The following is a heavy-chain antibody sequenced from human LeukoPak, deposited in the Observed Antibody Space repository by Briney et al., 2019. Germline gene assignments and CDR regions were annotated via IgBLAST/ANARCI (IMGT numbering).Heavy chain of an antibody. V-gene: IGHV3-21*01. D-gene: IGHD3-22*01. J-gene: IGHJ5*02. CDR3: AKSRGVYYYDSSGYYNNWFDP. CDR1: GFTFSSYS. Sequence: GGSLRLSCAASGFTFSSYSMYWVRQAPGKGLEWVSSISSSSSYIYYADSVKGRFTISRDNAKNSLYLQTNSLRAEDTAVYYCAKSRGVYYYDSSGYYNNWFDPRGQGTLVTVSS. CDR2: ISSSSSYI.